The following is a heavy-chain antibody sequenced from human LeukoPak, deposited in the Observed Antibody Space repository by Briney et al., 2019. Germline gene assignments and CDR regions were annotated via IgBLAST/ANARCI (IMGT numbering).Heavy chain of an antibody. J-gene: IGHJ4*02. CDR3: AEASEWSINY. V-gene: IGHV4-39*01. CDR1: GGSVSSRSYY. D-gene: IGHD3-3*01. Sequence: SETLSLTCSVSGGSVSSRSYYWGWIRQPPGKGLEWIAVIYYSGTTYFNPSLKSRVTIFVDTSKNQFSLKLSSATAADTAMYYCAEASEWSINYWGQGTLVTVSS. CDR2: IYYSGTT.